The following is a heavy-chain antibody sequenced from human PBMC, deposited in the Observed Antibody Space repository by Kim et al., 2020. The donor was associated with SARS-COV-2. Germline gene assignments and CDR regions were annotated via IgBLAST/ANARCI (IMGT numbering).Heavy chain of an antibody. CDR3: ASVLDSVIVSYWYFSL. J-gene: IGHJ2*01. D-gene: IGHD5-18*01. CDR1: GDSISSYY. V-gene: IGHV4-59*01. CDR2: IFHSGRT. Sequence: SETLSLTCTVSGDSISSYYWSWMRQPPGMGLEWIGYIFHSGRTNYNPSLKSRVTISLDTSKSQFSLRLNSMTAADTAVYYCASVLDSVIVSYWYFSLWGRSTLVTVSS.